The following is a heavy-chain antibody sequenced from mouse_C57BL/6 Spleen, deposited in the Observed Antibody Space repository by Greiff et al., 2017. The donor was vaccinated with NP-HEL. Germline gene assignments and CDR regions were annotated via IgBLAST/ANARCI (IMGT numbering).Heavy chain of an antibody. V-gene: IGHV14-2*01. CDR2: IDPEDGET. CDR1: GFNIKDYY. Sequence: EVQVVESGAELVKPGASVKLSCTASGFNIKDYYMHWVKQRTEQGLEWIGRIDPEDGETKYAPKFQGKATITADTSSNTAYLQLSSLTSEDTAVYYCAVITTVVAGDYWGQGTTLTVSS. CDR3: AVITTVVAGDY. D-gene: IGHD1-1*01. J-gene: IGHJ2*01.